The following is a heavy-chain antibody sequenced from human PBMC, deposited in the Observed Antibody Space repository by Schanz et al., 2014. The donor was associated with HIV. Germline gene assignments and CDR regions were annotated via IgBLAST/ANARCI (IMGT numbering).Heavy chain of an antibody. CDR3: AKDRNHYDSRYRGKGNYYYYYGMDV. D-gene: IGHD3-22*01. Sequence: QVQLVESGGGVVQPGRSLRLSCAASGFSFSNYGMHWVRQAPGKGLEWVAVKSYDGSNKHYADSVKGRFTISRDNSKSTLYLQVKRLRPEDTAVYYCAKDRNHYDSRYRGKGNYYYYYGMDVWGQGTTVTVSS. V-gene: IGHV3-30*18. J-gene: IGHJ6*02. CDR1: GFSFSNYG. CDR2: KSYDGSNK.